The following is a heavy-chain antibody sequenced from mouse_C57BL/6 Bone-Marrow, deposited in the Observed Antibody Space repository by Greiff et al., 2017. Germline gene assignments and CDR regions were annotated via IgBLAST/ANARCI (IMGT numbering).Heavy chain of an antibody. J-gene: IGHJ1*03. CDR2: IYPGSGST. CDR1: GYTFTSYW. CDR3: ARPYKSNYWYFDV. D-gene: IGHD2-5*01. V-gene: IGHV1-55*01. Sequence: QVQLQQPGAELVKPGASVKMSCKASGYTFTSYWITWVKQRPGQGLERIGDIYPGSGSTNYNEKFKSKATLTVDTPSRTAYMQLSSLTSEDSAVYYCARPYKSNYWYFDVWGTGTTVTVSA.